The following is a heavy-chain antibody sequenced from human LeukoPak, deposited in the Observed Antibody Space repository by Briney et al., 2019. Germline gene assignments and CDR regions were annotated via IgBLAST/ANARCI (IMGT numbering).Heavy chain of an antibody. V-gene: IGHV3-48*04. CDR1: GFTFSSYT. Sequence: GGSLRLSCATSGFTFSSYTMNWVRQSPGKGLEWISYIDSSSNTIYYADSVKGRFTISRDNAKNSLYLQMNSLRAEDTALYYCAKVYGSLVAEYFQHWGQGTLVTVSS. D-gene: IGHD6-13*01. CDR2: IDSSSNTI. J-gene: IGHJ1*01. CDR3: AKVYGSLVAEYFQH.